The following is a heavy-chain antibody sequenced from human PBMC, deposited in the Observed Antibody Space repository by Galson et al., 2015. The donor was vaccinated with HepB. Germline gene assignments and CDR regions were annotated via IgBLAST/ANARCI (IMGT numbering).Heavy chain of an antibody. CDR2: ISWNSGNI. V-gene: IGHV3-9*01. D-gene: IGHD2-21*02. CDR3: AKIPGLSDLI. CDR1: GFIFDDYG. Sequence: SLRLSCAASGFIFDDYGMHWVRQAPGKGLEWVAGISWNSGNIGYADSVKGRFTISRDNAKNSLYLQMNSLRAEDTALYYCAKIPGLSDLIWGQGTMVTVSS. J-gene: IGHJ3*02.